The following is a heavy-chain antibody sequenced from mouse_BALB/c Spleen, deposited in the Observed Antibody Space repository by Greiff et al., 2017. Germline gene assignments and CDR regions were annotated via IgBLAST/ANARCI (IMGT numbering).Heavy chain of an antibody. D-gene: IGHD1-1*01. V-gene: IGHV3-8*02. J-gene: IGHJ2*01. CDR1: GDSITSGY. CDR3: ARSLFGSSYFDY. Sequence: EVHLVESGPSLVKPSQTLSLTCSVTGDSITSGYWNWIRKFPGNKLEYMGYISYSGSTYYNPSLKSRISITRDTSKNQYYLQLNSVTTEDTATYYCARSLFGSSYFDYWGQGTTLTVSS. CDR2: ISYSGST.